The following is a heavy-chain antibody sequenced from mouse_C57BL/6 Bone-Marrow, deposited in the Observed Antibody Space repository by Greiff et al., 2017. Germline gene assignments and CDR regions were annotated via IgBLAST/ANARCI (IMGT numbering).Heavy chain of an antibody. V-gene: IGHV1-66*01. D-gene: IGHD1-1*01. CDR1: GYSFTSYY. J-gene: IGHJ2*01. CDR3: ARCYGSSPDY. CDR2: IYPGSGNT. Sequence: QVQLQQSGPELVKPGASVKISCKASGYSFTSYYIHWVKQRPGQGLEWIGWIYPGSGNTKYNEKFKGKATLTADTSSSTAYMQLSSLTSEDSAVYYCARCYGSSPDYWGQGTTLTVSS.